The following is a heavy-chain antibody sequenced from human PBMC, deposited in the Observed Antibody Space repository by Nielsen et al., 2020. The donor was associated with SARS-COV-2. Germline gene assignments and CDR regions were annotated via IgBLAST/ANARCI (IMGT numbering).Heavy chain of an antibody. J-gene: IGHJ6*02. V-gene: IGHV1-24*01. CDR3: AREYDFYYYALDV. D-gene: IGHD2-8*01. CDR1: GYTLTELS. Sequence: ASVKVSCKASGYTLTELSMHWVRQAPGKGLEWMGGFDPEDGETIYAQNFQGRVTITADKSTTTAYMELSNLRSEDTAVYYCAREYDFYYYALDVWGQGTTVTVSS. CDR2: FDPEDGET.